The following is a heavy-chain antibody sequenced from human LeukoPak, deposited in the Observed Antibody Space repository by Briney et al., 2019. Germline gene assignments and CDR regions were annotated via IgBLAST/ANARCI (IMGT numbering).Heavy chain of an antibody. CDR3: ARELTDRSSSTSLKYYYYMDV. D-gene: IGHD2-2*01. J-gene: IGHJ6*03. V-gene: IGHV4-59*12. CDR2: IYYSGSP. Sequence: PSETLSLTCTVSGGSISSYYWSWIRQPPGKGLEWIGYIYYSGSPNYNPSLKSRVTISVDTSKNQFSLKLSSVTAADTAVYYCARELTDRSSSTSLKYYYYMDVWGKGTTVTVSS. CDR1: GGSISSYY.